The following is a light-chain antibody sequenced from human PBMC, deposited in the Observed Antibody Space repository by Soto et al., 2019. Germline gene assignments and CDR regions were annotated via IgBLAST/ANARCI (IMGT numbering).Light chain of an antibody. CDR3: QVWDSSSDHVV. Sequence: SYELTQPPSLSVAPGQTARITCWGNNIGSKSVHWYQQKPGQDPVLVVYDDSDRPSGIPERFSGSNSGNTATLTISRVEDGDEAEYYCQVWDSSSDHVVFGGGTQLTVL. V-gene: IGLV3-21*02. CDR2: DDS. J-gene: IGLJ2*01. CDR1: NIGSKS.